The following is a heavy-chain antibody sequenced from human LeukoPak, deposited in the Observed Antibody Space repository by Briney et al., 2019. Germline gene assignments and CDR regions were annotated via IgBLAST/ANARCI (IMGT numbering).Heavy chain of an antibody. Sequence: EGSLRLSCAASGFTFSSYGMHWVRQAPGKGLEWVAFIRYDGSNKYYADSVKGRFTISRDNSKNTLYLQMNSLRAEDTAVYYCAKDGGYSYGPKFDYWGQGALVTVSS. J-gene: IGHJ4*02. CDR3: AKDGGYSYGPKFDY. CDR1: GFTFSSYG. D-gene: IGHD5-18*01. CDR2: IRYDGSNK. V-gene: IGHV3-30*02.